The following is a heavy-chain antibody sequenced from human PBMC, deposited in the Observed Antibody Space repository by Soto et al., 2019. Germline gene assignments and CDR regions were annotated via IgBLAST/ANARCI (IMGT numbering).Heavy chain of an antibody. CDR3: AKGGSSSARDFDR. Sequence: QVQVVESGGGVVQPGRSLRLSCAASGFSFSSYGMHWVRQAPGKGLEWVAIMSWDGNNKYYADSVRGRFTISRDSSKNTLFLQMNSLRVEDTAMYYCAKGGSSSARDFDRGGQGTLVTVSS. V-gene: IGHV3-30*18. J-gene: IGHJ5*02. CDR1: GFSFSSYG. D-gene: IGHD6-6*01. CDR2: MSWDGNNK.